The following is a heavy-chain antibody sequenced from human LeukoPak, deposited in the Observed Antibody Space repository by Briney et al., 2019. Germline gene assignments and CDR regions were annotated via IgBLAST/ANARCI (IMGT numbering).Heavy chain of an antibody. Sequence: PGGSLRLSCAASGFTFSSYSMNWVRQAPGKGLEWVSSISSSSSYIYYADSVKGRFTISRDNAKNSLYLQMNSLRAVYTAVYYCARVLSWVSDKCYWGQGTLVTVSS. V-gene: IGHV3-21*01. D-gene: IGHD3-16*01. J-gene: IGHJ4*02. CDR2: ISSSSSYI. CDR3: ARVLSWVSDKCY. CDR1: GFTFSSYS.